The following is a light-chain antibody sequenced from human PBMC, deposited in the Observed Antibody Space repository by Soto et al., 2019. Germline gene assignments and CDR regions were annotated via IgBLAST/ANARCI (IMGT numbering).Light chain of an antibody. Sequence: EIVLTQSPGTLSLSPGERAALSCRASQNIGSDHLAWYQQKPGQAPRLLIYGTSTRATAIPDRFSGSGSGIAFSLTISRWGPEVLKVYYCKKYLMSRNTFGQGPRVKIK. V-gene: IGKV3-20*01. J-gene: IGKJ1*01. CDR2: GTS. CDR1: QNIGSDH. CDR3: KKYLMSRNT.